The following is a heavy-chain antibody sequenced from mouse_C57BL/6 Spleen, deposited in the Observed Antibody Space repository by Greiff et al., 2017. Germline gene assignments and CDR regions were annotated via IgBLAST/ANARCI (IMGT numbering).Heavy chain of an antibody. V-gene: IGHV1-52*01. CDR3: ARGLTGDFAY. Sequence: QVQLKQPGAELVRPGSSVKLSCKASGYTFTSYWMHWVKQRPIQGLEWIGNIDPSDSETHYTQKFKDKATLTVDKSSSTAYMQLSSLTSADSAVYYCARGLTGDFAYWGQGTLVTVSA. CDR2: IDPSDSET. D-gene: IGHD4-1*01. J-gene: IGHJ3*01. CDR1: GYTFTSYW.